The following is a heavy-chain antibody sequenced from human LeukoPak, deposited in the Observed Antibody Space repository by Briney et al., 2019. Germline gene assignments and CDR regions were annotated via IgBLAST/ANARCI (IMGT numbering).Heavy chain of an antibody. J-gene: IGHJ4*02. Sequence: SGGSLRLSCAASGFTFSSYWMIWVRQAPGKGLEWVANIKQDGSEKYYVDSVKGRFTISRDNAKNSLYLQMNSLRAEDTAVYYCVRDSTHCSSTGCPYFDYWGQGTLVTVSS. V-gene: IGHV3-7*01. CDR3: VRDSTHCSSTGCPYFDY. D-gene: IGHD2-2*01. CDR1: GFTFSSYW. CDR2: IKQDGSEK.